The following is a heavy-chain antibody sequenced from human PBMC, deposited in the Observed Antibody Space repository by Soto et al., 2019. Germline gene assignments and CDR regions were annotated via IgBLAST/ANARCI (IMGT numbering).Heavy chain of an antibody. D-gene: IGHD1-7*01. Sequence: PSETLSLTCTVSGGSVSSGSYYWSWIRQPPGKGLEWIGYIYYGGSTNYNPSLKSRVTISVDTSKNQFSLKLSSVTAADTAVYYCASGGTMGAFDIWGQGTMVTVSS. CDR3: ASGGTMGAFDI. CDR2: IYYGGST. J-gene: IGHJ3*02. CDR1: GGSVSSGSYY. V-gene: IGHV4-61*01.